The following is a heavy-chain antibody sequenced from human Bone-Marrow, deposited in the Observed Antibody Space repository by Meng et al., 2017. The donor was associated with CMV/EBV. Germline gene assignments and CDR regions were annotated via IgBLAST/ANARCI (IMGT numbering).Heavy chain of an antibody. Sequence: SVKVSCKASGDSLSNYAFSWVRQAPGQGLEWMGGIIPIFGTANYAQKFQGRVTITTDESTSTAYMELSSLRSEDTAVYYCARHGSWARYYYGMDGWGQGTTVTVSS. CDR1: GDSLSNYA. V-gene: IGHV1-69*05. D-gene: IGHD6-13*01. CDR2: IIPIFGTA. CDR3: ARHGSWARYYYGMDG. J-gene: IGHJ6*02.